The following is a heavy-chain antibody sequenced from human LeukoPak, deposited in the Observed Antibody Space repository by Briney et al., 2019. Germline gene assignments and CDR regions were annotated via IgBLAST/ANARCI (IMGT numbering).Heavy chain of an antibody. CDR3: ARIPSSAVWTWQIVPYFDY. CDR2: IRYDGSKE. Sequence: TGGSLRLSCAASGFTFRSYGMHWVRQAPGKGLEWVTYIRYDGSKEYYADSVKGRFTISRDNSKNMLYLQMNSLRAEDTAVYYCARIPSSAVWTWQIVPYFDYWGQGTLVTVSS. J-gene: IGHJ4*02. V-gene: IGHV3-30*02. CDR1: GFTFRSYG. D-gene: IGHD6-6*01.